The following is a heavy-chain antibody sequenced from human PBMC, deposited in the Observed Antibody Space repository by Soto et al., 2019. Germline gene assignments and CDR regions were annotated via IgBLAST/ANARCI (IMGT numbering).Heavy chain of an antibody. J-gene: IGHJ4*02. Sequence: LRLSCAASGFTFSSYAMHWVRQAPGKGLEWVAVISYDGSNKYYADSVKGRFTISRDNSKNTLYLQMNSLRAEDTAVYYCARALYTYGPFDYWGQGTLVTVSS. D-gene: IGHD3-10*01. CDR1: GFTFSSYA. V-gene: IGHV3-30-3*01. CDR2: ISYDGSNK. CDR3: ARALYTYGPFDY.